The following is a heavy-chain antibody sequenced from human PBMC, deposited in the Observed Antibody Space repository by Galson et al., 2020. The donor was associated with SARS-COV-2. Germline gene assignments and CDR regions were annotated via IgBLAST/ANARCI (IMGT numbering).Heavy chain of an antibody. D-gene: IGHD3-16*01. J-gene: IGHJ4*02. V-gene: IGHV4-30-4*01. CDR3: ARDQVLWGRVLDY. CDR1: GGSISSGDYY. CDR2: IYYSGST. Sequence: SETLSLTCTVSGGSISSGDYYWSWIRQPPGKGLEWIGYIYYSGSTYYNPSLKSRVTISVDTSKNQFSLKLSSVTAADTAVYYCARDQVLWGRVLDYWGQGTLVTVSS.